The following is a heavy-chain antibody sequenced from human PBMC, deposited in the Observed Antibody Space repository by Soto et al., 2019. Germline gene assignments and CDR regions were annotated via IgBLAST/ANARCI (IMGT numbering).Heavy chain of an antibody. Sequence: GGSLRLSCAASGFTFSSYAMSWVRQAPGKGLEWVSAITGSGGSTYYADSVKGRFTISRDNSKNTLYLQMNSLRAEDTAIYYCAKLGSSAWSPHYYFDYWGQGTLVTVSS. CDR3: AKLGSSAWSPHYYFDY. V-gene: IGHV3-23*01. J-gene: IGHJ4*02. D-gene: IGHD3-10*01. CDR1: GFTFSSYA. CDR2: ITGSGGST.